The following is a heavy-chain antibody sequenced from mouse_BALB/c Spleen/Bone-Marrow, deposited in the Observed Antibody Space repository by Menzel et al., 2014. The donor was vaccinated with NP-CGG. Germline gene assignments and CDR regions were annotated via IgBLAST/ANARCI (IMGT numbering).Heavy chain of an antibody. V-gene: IGHV7-3*02. CDR2: IRNQANGYTT. J-gene: IGHJ3*01. Sequence: EVKLVESGGGLVQPGGSLRLSCATSGFTFTDYYMSWVRQPPGKALEWLGFIRNQANGYTTEYSESVKGRFTISRDNSQSILYLQMNHLRAEDSANYYCARASNSLLRHTWLAYWGQGTLVTVSA. CDR3: ARASNSLLRHTWLAY. D-gene: IGHD1-2*01. CDR1: GFTFTDYY.